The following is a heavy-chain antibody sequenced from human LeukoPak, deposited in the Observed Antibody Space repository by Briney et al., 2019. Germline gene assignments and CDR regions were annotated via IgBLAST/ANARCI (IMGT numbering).Heavy chain of an antibody. D-gene: IGHD2-15*01. V-gene: IGHV1-8*01. CDR1: GYTFTSYD. CDR2: MNPNSGNT. Sequence: ASVKVSCKASGYTFTSYDINWVRQATGQGLEWMGWMNPNSGNTGYAQKFQGRVTMTRNTSISTAYMELSSLSAEDTAVYYCARKNFRKVEKNGKFNNWFDPWGLGTLVTVSS. J-gene: IGHJ5*02. CDR3: ARKNFRKVEKNGKFNNWFDP.